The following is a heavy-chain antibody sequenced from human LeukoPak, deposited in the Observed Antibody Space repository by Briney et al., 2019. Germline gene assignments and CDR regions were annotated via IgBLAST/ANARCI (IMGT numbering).Heavy chain of an antibody. Sequence: GESLKISCKGSGYSFTSYWNSWVRQMPGKGLEWMGRIDPSDSYTNYSPSFQGHVTISADKSISTAYLQWSSLKASDTAMYYCASYGSGSYNGMDVWGKGTTVTVSS. J-gene: IGHJ6*04. CDR2: IDPSDSYT. CDR1: GYSFTSYW. D-gene: IGHD3-10*01. CDR3: ASYGSGSYNGMDV. V-gene: IGHV5-10-1*01.